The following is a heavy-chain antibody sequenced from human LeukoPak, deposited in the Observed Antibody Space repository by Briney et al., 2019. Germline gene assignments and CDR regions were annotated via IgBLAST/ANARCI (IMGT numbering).Heavy chain of an antibody. CDR3: ARDGRLGLTREGWFDP. Sequence: PGGSLRLSCAASGFTFSDYYMSWIRQAPGKGLEWVSYISSSGSTIYYADSVKGRFTISRYNSKNTLYLQMNSLRAEDTAVYYCARDGRLGLTREGWFDPWGQGTLVTVSS. V-gene: IGHV3-11*04. J-gene: IGHJ5*02. CDR1: GFTFSDYY. D-gene: IGHD1-26*01. CDR2: ISSSGSTI.